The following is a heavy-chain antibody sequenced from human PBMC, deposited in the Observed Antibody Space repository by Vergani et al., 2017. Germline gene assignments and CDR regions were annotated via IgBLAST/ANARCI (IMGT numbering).Heavy chain of an antibody. V-gene: IGHV3-7*01. Sequence: EVQLVESGGGLVQPGGSLRLTCVASGFTFTKYWMNWVRQAPGKGLEWVANIKESGSDKSYVDSVKGRFTISRDNSRNSLYLEMDSLRAEDTAVYFCARLASKQQLSHLGSRDYVTCFFLDVWGKGTTVSVSS. CDR1: GFTFTKYW. J-gene: IGHJ6*04. D-gene: IGHD3-16*01. CDR2: IKESGSDK. CDR3: ARLASKQQLSHLGSRDYVTCFFLDV.